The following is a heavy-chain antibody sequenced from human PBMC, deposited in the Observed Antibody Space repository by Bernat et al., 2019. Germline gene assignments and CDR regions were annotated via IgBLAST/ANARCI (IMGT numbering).Heavy chain of an antibody. CDR1: GFTFSSYS. CDR2: ITSTSSII. D-gene: IGHD6-13*01. CDR3: AGGYGSSYRYYYMDV. Sequence: EVQLLESGGGLVQPGGSLRLSCAASGFTFSSYSMNWVRQAPGKGLEWVSYITSTSSIIYYADSVKGRFTVSRDNAKNSLFLQMNSLRDEDTAVYYCAGGYGSSYRYYYMDVWGKGTTVTVSS. V-gene: IGHV3-48*02. J-gene: IGHJ6*03.